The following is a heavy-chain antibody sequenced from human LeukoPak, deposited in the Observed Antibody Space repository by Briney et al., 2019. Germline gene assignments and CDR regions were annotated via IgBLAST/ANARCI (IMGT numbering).Heavy chain of an antibody. Sequence: GGSLRLSCAASGFSFSTYAISWVRQAPGTGLEWVSAISDRGTNTNYADSVKGRFTISGDNSKNTVFLKMNILRAEDTAVYYCAKDLRWLVRGLGLARGAFDIWGQGTMVTVSS. D-gene: IGHD6-19*01. V-gene: IGHV3-23*01. J-gene: IGHJ3*02. CDR3: AKDLRWLVRGLGLARGAFDI. CDR2: ISDRGTNT. CDR1: GFSFSTYA.